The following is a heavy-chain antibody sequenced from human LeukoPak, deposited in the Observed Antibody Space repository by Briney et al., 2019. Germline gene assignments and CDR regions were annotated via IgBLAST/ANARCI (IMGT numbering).Heavy chain of an antibody. Sequence: ASVKVSCKASGYTFTSYGISWVRQAPGQGLEWMGWISAYNGYTNYAQKLQGRVTMTTDTSTSTAYMELRSLRSDDTAVYYCARDLPSYYDSSGYDYWGQGTLVTVSS. CDR1: GYTFTSYG. CDR3: ARDLPSYYDSSGYDY. J-gene: IGHJ4*02. V-gene: IGHV1-18*01. CDR2: ISAYNGYT. D-gene: IGHD3-22*01.